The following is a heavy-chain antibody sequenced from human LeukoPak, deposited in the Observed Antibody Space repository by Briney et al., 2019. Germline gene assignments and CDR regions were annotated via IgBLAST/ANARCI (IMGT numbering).Heavy chain of an antibody. Sequence: GSLRLSCAASGFTFSSYSMNWVRQAPGKGLEWVSSISSSSSYIYYADSVKGRFTISRDNAKNTLYLQMNSLRAEDTAVYYCARGGDFWSGYSRGYYMDVWGKGTTVTVSS. J-gene: IGHJ6*03. CDR3: ARGGDFWSGYSRGYYMDV. CDR1: GFTFSSYS. D-gene: IGHD3-3*01. CDR2: ISSSSSYI. V-gene: IGHV3-21*04.